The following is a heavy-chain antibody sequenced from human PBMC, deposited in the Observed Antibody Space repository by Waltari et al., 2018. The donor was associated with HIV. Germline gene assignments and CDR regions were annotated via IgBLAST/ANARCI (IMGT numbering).Heavy chain of an antibody. V-gene: IGHV3-74*01. D-gene: IGHD3-3*01. Sequence: EVQLVQSGGGLIKPGGSLRLSCAASGFSVTNYWMHWVRQSPGKGLVWVSRINIDGRTIDYADSVKCRFTISRDSAKSTLSLQMNSLREEDTAVYYCSRDTFGEYDFWGQGALVTVSS. J-gene: IGHJ4*02. CDR3: SRDTFGEYDF. CDR1: GFSVTNYW. CDR2: INIDGRTI.